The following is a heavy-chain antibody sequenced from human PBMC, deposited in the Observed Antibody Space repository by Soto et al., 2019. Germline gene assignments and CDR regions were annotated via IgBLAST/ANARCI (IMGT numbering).Heavy chain of an antibody. J-gene: IGHJ4*02. V-gene: IGHV4-30-4*01. CDR3: ASTSYGYTFYAY. CDR2: IYYSGST. Sequence: QVQLQESGPGLVKPSQTLSLTCTVSGGSISSGDYYWSWIRQPPGKGLEWIGYIYYSGSTYYNPSLKSRVTIAADTSKNRVSLKLSAVTAADTAVYYCASTSYGYTFYAYWGQGTLVTVSS. CDR1: GGSISSGDYY. D-gene: IGHD5-18*01.